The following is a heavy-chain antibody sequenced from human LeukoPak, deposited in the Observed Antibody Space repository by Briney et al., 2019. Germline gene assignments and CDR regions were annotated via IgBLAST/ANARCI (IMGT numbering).Heavy chain of an antibody. V-gene: IGHV1-46*01. CDR2: INPSGGST. D-gene: IGHD3-22*01. CDR1: GYTFTSYY. CDR3: ARDLDASYYDSSGYPLVY. J-gene: IGHJ4*02. Sequence: ASVNVSCKASGYTFTSYYMHWVRQAPGQGLEWMGIINPSGGSTSYAQKFQGRVTMTRDTSTSTVYMELSSLRSEDTAVYYCARDLDASYYDSSGYPLVYWGQGTLVTVSS.